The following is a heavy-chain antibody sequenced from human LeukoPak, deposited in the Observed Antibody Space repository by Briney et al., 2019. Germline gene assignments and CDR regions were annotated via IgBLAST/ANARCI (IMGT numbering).Heavy chain of an antibody. CDR2: ISSSGSTI. V-gene: IGHV3-48*03. J-gene: IGHJ6*03. CDR3: VRGPLYYYYMDV. CDR1: GFTFSSYE. Sequence: GGSLRLSCAASGFTFSSYEMNWVRQAPGKGLEWVSYISSSGSTIYYADSVKGRFTISRDNAKNSLYLQMNSLRTEDTALYYCVRGPLYYYYMDVWGKGTTVTVSS.